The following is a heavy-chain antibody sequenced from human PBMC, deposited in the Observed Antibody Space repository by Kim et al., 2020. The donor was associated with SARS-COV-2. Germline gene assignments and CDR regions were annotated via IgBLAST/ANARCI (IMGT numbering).Heavy chain of an antibody. CDR3: AGRVSGSSSDGYSLFDR. V-gene: IGHV4-39*01. D-gene: IGHD5-18*01. J-gene: IGHJ4*02. CDR2: ISDSGST. CDR1: GASISNTVFS. Sequence: SETLSLTCTVSGASISNTVFSWGWVRQPPGKGLEWVGSISDSGSTYYKPSLESRVTISVDTSKNQLSLKVTSVTAADTAAYYCAGRVSGSSSDGYSLFDRWGQGTLVTVSS.